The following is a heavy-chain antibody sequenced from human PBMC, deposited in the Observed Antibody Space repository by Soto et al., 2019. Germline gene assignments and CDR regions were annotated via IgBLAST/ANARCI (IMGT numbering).Heavy chain of an antibody. V-gene: IGHV1-69*13. D-gene: IGHD3-22*01. CDR1: GGTFSSYA. CDR2: IIPIFGTA. CDR3: AEAYYYDSSGYYYYGMDV. Sequence: ASVKVSCKASGGTFSSYAISWVRQAPGQGLEWMGGIIPIFGTANYAQKFQGRVTITADESTSTAYMELSSLRSEDTAVYYCAEAYYYDSSGYYYYGMDVWGEGTTVTVSS. J-gene: IGHJ6*04.